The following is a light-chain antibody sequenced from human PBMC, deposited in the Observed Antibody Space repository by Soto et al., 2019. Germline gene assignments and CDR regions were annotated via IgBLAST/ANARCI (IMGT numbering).Light chain of an antibody. CDR1: QSISRW. CDR2: KAT. J-gene: IGKJ2*01. CDR3: QQYNSYSRT. V-gene: IGKV1-5*03. Sequence: DIQMTQSPSTLSASVGDRVTITCRASQSISRWLAGYQQKPGKAPKLLIYKATSLESGVPSRFSGSGSGTEFTLTISSLQPDDFATYYCQQYNSYSRTFGQGTKLEIK.